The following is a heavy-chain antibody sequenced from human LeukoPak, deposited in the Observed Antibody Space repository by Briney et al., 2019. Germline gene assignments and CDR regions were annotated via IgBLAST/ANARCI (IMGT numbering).Heavy chain of an antibody. J-gene: IGHJ5*02. CDR2: IYTSGST. CDR3: ARAGYSGYVQFDP. D-gene: IGHD5-12*01. Sequence: PSETLSLTCTVSGGSISSYYWSWIRQPAGKGLEWIGRIYTSGSTNYNPSLKSRVTISVDKSKIQFSLKLSSVTAADTAVYYCARAGYSGYVQFDPWGQGTLVTVSS. CDR1: GGSISSYY. V-gene: IGHV4-4*07.